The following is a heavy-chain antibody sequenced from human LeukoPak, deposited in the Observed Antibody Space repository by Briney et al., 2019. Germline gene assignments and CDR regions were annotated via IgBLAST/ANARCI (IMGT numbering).Heavy chain of an antibody. J-gene: IGHJ4*02. D-gene: IGHD2-21*02. V-gene: IGHV4-59*12. CDR3: ARGGFYCGGDCYVDY. Sequence: SETLSLTCSVSGGSINNYYWSWIRQPPGKGLEWIGFIYYSGSTMYNPSLKSRVTISVDTSKNQFPLRLSSVTAADTAVYYCARGGFYCGGDCYVDYWGQGTLVTVSS. CDR1: GGSINNYY. CDR2: IYYSGST.